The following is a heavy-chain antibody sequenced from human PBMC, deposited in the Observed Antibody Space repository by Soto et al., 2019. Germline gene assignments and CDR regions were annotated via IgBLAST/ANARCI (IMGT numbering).Heavy chain of an antibody. J-gene: IGHJ4*02. V-gene: IGHV1-18*01. CDR2: IIAYHGNT. D-gene: IGHD4-17*01. CDR3: ARDAPPVDF. CDR1: GYTFTSYA. Sequence: QVQLVQSGAEVKKPGASVKVSCKASGYTFTSYAISLARLAPGQGLEWMGWIIAYHGNTNYAQKLQGRVTMTKDTSTSTAYMEMRSVRSDDTAVYYCARDAPPVDFWGQGALVTVSS.